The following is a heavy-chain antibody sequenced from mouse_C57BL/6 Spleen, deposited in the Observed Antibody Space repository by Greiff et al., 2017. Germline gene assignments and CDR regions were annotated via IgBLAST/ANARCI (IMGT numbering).Heavy chain of an antibody. CDR3: AREYYYGTGGFAY. D-gene: IGHD1-1*01. V-gene: IGHV3-6*01. J-gene: IGHJ3*01. CDR1: GYSITSGYY. Sequence: EVKLQESGPGLVKPSQSLSLTCSVTGYSITSGYYWNWIRQFPGNKLEWMGYISYDGSNNYNPSLKNRISITRDTSKNQFFLKLNSVTTEDTATYYCAREYYYGTGGFAYWGQGTLVTVSA. CDR2: ISYDGSN.